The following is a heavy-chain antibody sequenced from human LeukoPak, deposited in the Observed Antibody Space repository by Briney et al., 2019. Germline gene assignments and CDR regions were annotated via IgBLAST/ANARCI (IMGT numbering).Heavy chain of an antibody. CDR2: IIPIFGTA. CDR1: GGTFSSYA. Sequence: SVKVSCKASGGTFSSYAISWVRQTPGQGLEWMGGIIPIFGTANYAQKFQGRVTITADESTSTAYMELSSLRSEDTAVYYCAREGDYYDSSGYYYFDYWGQGTLVTVSS. J-gene: IGHJ4*02. V-gene: IGHV1-69*13. CDR3: AREGDYYDSSGYYYFDY. D-gene: IGHD3-22*01.